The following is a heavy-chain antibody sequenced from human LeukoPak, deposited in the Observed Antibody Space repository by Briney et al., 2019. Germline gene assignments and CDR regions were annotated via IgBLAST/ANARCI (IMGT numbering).Heavy chain of an antibody. CDR1: GFTFSSYA. J-gene: IGHJ6*02. CDR3: ARDRRLNWNYDYYCGMDV. D-gene: IGHD1-1*01. V-gene: IGHV3-30-3*01. CDR2: ISYDGSNK. Sequence: GGSLRLSCAASGFTFSSYAMHWVRQAPGKGLEWVAVISYDGSNKYYADSVKGRFTISRDNSKNTLYLQMNSLRAEDTAVYYCARDRRLNWNYDYYCGMDVWGQGTTVTVSS.